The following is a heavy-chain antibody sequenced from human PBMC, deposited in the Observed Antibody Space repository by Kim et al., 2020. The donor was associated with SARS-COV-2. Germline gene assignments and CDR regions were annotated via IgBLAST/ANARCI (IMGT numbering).Heavy chain of an antibody. D-gene: IGHD6-6*01. CDR1: GFTFGTYW. Sequence: GGSLRLSCAASGFTFGTYWMSWVRQTPGTGREWVANIKTDGSEEYYVDSVKGRFCLSRDNAKNSLYLQMNSLRVEDSAVYYCAKTQAARGAAGMDVWGQG. CDR3: AKTQAARGAAGMDV. V-gene: IGHV3-7*01. CDR2: IKTDGSEE. J-gene: IGHJ6*02.